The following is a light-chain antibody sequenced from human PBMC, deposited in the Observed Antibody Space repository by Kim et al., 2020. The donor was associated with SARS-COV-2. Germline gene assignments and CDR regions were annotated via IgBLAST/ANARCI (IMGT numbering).Light chain of an antibody. V-gene: IGKV1-27*01. Sequence: ASVGDRVTITCRASQGISNYLAWYQQKPGKVPKLLIYAASTLQSGVPSRFSGSGSGTDFTLTISSLQPEDVATYYCQKYNSAPQTFGQGTNVDIK. CDR2: AAS. J-gene: IGKJ1*01. CDR1: QGISNY. CDR3: QKYNSAPQT.